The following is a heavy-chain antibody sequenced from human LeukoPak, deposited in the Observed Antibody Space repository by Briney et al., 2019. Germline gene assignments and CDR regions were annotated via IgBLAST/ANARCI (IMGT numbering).Heavy chain of an antibody. CDR2: IYVGNGNT. CDR1: GYTFTSYA. V-gene: IGHV1-3*01. J-gene: IGHJ4*02. D-gene: IGHD1-26*01. Sequence: VASVKVSCKASGYTFTSYAIHWVRQAPGQRLEWMGWIYVGNGNTKYSQKFQGSITITRDTSASTAYMELSSLRSEDTAVYYCARAPMGWGYYFDYWGQGTLVTVSS. CDR3: ARAPMGWGYYFDY.